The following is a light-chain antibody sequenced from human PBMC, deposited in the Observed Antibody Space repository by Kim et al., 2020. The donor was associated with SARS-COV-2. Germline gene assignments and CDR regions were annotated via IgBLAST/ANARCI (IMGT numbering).Light chain of an antibody. Sequence: LSPGERATLSCRASQTVSSYFAWYQQKPGQAPRLLIYDTSNRATGVPARFSGSGSGTDFTLTISSLELEDFAVYYCQQRSNWLFTFGPGTKVDIK. V-gene: IGKV3-11*01. CDR1: QTVSSY. J-gene: IGKJ3*01. CDR2: DTS. CDR3: QQRSNWLFT.